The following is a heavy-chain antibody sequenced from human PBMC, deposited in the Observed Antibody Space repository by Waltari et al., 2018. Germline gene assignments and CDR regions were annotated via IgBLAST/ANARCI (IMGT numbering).Heavy chain of an antibody. CDR2: INPNSGGT. D-gene: IGHD6-19*01. CDR3: ARVGYSSGWYNWFDP. J-gene: IGHJ5*02. V-gene: IGHV1-2*06. CDR1: GYTFTGYY. Sequence: QVQLVQSGAEVKKPGASVKVSCKASGYTFTGYYMHWVRQAPGQGLEWMGRINPNSGGTNYAQKCQGRVTMTRDTSISTAYMELSRLRSDDTAVYYCARVGYSSGWYNWFDPWGQGTLVTVSS.